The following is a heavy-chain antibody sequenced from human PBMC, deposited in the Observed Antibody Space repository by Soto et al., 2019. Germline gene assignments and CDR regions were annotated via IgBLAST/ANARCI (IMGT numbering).Heavy chain of an antibody. J-gene: IGHJ6*02. D-gene: IGHD2-2*01. CDR3: ARLRRGSSTKVDHYEMDV. V-gene: IGHV5-51*01. Sequence: XESLKVSWQCSEYSCTYYWVGLVLQMPGKGLEWMGIIYPSDSDTRYSPSSQGQVTISADKSISTAYLQWSSLKASDTAMYYCARLRRGSSTKVDHYEMDVWGQRTTVTVPS. CDR1: EYSCTYYW. CDR2: IYPSDSDT.